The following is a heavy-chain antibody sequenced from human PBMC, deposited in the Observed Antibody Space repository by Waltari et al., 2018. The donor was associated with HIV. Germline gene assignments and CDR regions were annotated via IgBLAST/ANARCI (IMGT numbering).Heavy chain of an antibody. J-gene: IGHJ4*02. Sequence: QVQLVESGGGLVNPGGPLRLSCALSGFTFSDYYMTWIRQAPGKGLEWVSYIRSDTDTIYYADSVKGRFTISRDNAKNSLYLQMNRLSVEDTAVYYCARLKYSSGFFDYWGQGALVTVSS. CDR2: IRSDTDTI. CDR3: ARLKYSSGFFDY. D-gene: IGHD6-19*01. CDR1: GFTFSDYY. V-gene: IGHV3-11*01.